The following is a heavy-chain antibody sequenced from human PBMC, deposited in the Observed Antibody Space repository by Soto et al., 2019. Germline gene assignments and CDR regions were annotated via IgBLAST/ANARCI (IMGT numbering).Heavy chain of an antibody. CDR2: IYYSGST. Sequence: PSETLSLTCTVSGGSISSGGYYWSWIRQHPGKGLEWIGYIYYSGSTYYNPSLKSRVTISVDTSKNQFSLELSSVTAADTAVYYCAREIVWSGFFDHWGQGALVTVSS. CDR3: AREIVWSGFFDH. V-gene: IGHV4-31*03. J-gene: IGHJ4*02. D-gene: IGHD3-3*01. CDR1: GGSISSGGYY.